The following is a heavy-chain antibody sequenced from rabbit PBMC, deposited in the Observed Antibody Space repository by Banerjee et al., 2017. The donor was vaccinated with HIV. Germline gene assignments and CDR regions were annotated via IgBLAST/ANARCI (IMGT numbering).Heavy chain of an antibody. CDR3: TRWTNGLNMYL. J-gene: IGHJ4*01. Sequence: QEQLEESRGDLVKPEGSLTLTCKASGFDLSIGYYVCWVRQAPGKGLEWIACIYTSSGSTWYASWAKGRFTISKTSSTTVTLQMTSLTAADTAKYFCTRWTNGLNMYLWGPGTLVTVS. D-gene: IGHD6-1*01. V-gene: IGHV1S45*01. CDR2: IYTSSGST. CDR1: GFDLSIGYY.